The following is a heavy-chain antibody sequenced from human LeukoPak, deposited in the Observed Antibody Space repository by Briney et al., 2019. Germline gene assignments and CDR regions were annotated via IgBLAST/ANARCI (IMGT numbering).Heavy chain of an antibody. Sequence: SETLSLTCTVSGGSISSYYWSWIRQPPGKGLEWTGYIYYSGSTNYNPSLKSRVTISVDTSKNQFSLKLSSVTAADTAVYYCAASDSSGYCCDAFDIWGQGTMVTVSS. CDR2: IYYSGST. CDR3: AASDSSGYCCDAFDI. J-gene: IGHJ3*02. D-gene: IGHD3-22*01. V-gene: IGHV4-59*01. CDR1: GGSISSYY.